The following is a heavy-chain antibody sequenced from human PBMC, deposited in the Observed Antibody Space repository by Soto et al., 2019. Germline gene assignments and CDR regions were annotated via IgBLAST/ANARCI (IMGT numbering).Heavy chain of an antibody. V-gene: IGHV2-5*01. CDR1: GFSLSTSGVG. CDR2: IYWNDDK. Sequence: QITLKESGPTLVKPTQTLTPTCTFSGFSLSTSGVGVGWIRQPPGKALEWLALIYWNDDKRYSPSLKGRLTITKDTSKNQVVLTMTNMDPVDTATYYWARTIAVGGTKLRLYAFDIWGQGTMVTVSS. D-gene: IGHD6-19*01. J-gene: IGHJ3*02. CDR3: ARTIAVGGTKLRLYAFDI.